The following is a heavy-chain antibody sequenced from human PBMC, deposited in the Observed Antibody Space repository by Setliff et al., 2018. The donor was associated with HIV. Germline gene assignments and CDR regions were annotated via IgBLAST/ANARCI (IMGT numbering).Heavy chain of an antibody. J-gene: IGHJ6*03. CDR2: IIPILGTT. Sequence: SVKVSCKASGVTFSTFAISWVRQAPGQGLEWMGGIIPILGTTKYAQKFQGRVTITADESTNTAYMELSSLRSEDTAVHYCARDSSGVLSLRYMDVWGKGTTVTVSS. D-gene: IGHD3-22*01. CDR1: GVTFSTFA. CDR3: ARDSSGVLSLRYMDV. V-gene: IGHV1-69*13.